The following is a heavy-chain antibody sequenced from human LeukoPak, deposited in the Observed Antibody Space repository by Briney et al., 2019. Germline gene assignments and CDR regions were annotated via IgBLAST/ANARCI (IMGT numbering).Heavy chain of an antibody. CDR3: ARGPIHLWLHNGMDV. Sequence: GGSLGLSCTASGFIFGDHAMSWVRQAPGKGLEWVGFIRSKAYGGTTEYAASVKGRFTISRDDSEGIAYLQMNSLRIDDTAVYYCARGPIHLWLHNGMDVWGQGTTVIVFS. V-gene: IGHV3-49*04. CDR2: IRSKAYGGTT. J-gene: IGHJ6*02. D-gene: IGHD5-12*01. CDR1: GFIFGDHA.